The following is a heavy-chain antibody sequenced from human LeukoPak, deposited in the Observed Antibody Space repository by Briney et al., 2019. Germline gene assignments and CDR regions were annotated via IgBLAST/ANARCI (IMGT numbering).Heavy chain of an antibody. CDR2: ISGSGDST. CDR3: AKYGGHYYGSGSRRWYFDY. D-gene: IGHD3-10*01. CDR1: GFTFSSYS. Sequence: GESLRLSCAASGFTFSSYSMSWVRQAPGKGLEWVSTISGSGDSTYYADSVKGRFTISRDNSKNTLYLQMNSLRAEDTAVYYCAKYGGHYYGSGSRRWYFDYWGRGTLVTVSS. V-gene: IGHV3-23*01. J-gene: IGHJ4*02.